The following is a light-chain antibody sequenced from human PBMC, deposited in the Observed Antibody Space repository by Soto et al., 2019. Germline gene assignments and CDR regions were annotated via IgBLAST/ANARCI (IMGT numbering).Light chain of an antibody. V-gene: IGLV2-11*01. CDR1: SSDVGGYNY. J-gene: IGLJ1*01. Sequence: QSALTQPLSVSGSPGQSVAISCTGTSSDVGGYNYVSWYQQHPGKAPKFMIYDVTKRPSGVPDRFPGSKSGNTAYLTISGLQAEDEADSLCGTSAGTNPRVFGTGTKVTV. CDR3: GTSAGTNPRV. CDR2: DVT.